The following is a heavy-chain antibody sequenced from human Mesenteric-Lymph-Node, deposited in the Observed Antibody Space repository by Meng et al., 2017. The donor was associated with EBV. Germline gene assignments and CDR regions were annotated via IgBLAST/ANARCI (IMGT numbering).Heavy chain of an antibody. D-gene: IGHD6-13*01. CDR2: INHSGST. Sequence: QLPLRLWGAGLLKPSETLSLTCAVYGGSFSGYYWSWIRQPPGKGLEWIGEINHSGSTNYNPSLKSRVTISVDTSKNQFSLKLSSVTAADTAVYYCAREMSIAAAGSPLAYWGQGTLVTVSS. CDR1: GGSFSGYY. V-gene: IGHV4-34*01. CDR3: AREMSIAAAGSPLAY. J-gene: IGHJ4*02.